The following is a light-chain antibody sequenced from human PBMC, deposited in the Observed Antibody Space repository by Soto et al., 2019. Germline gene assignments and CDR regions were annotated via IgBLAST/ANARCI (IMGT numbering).Light chain of an antibody. CDR3: VLYMGDGIWM. Sequence: QTVVTQEPSFSVSPGGTVTLTCGLSSGSVSTSYYPSWYQQTPGQAPRTLIYSTNTRSSGVPDRFSGSILGSKAALTITGAQTDDESDYYCVLYMGDGIWMFGGGTQLTVL. V-gene: IGLV8-61*01. CDR1: SGSVSTSYY. J-gene: IGLJ3*02. CDR2: STN.